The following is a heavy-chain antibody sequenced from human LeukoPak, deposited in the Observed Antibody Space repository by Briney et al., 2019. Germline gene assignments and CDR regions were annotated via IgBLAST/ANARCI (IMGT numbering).Heavy chain of an antibody. D-gene: IGHD6-19*01. V-gene: IGHV4-4*02. CDR1: GGSISSTNW. CDR2: IYRSGTT. Sequence: PSETLSLTCAVSGGSISSTNWWSWVRQPPGKGLEWIGEIYRSGTTNYKPSLKSRVTISLDKSRNHFSLKLTSVTAADSAVYYCARRSPYSTGWSSYFDYWGQGALVTVSS. CDR3: ARRSPYSTGWSSYFDY. J-gene: IGHJ4*02.